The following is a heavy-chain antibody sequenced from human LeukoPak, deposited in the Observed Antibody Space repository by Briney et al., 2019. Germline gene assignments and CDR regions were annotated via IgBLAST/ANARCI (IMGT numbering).Heavy chain of an antibody. CDR2: IYSGGST. D-gene: IGHD3-22*01. V-gene: IGHV3-53*01. CDR1: GFTVSSNH. Sequence: GGSLRLSCAASGFTVSSNHMSWVRQAPGKGLEWGSVIYSGGSTYYADSVKGRFTISRDNSKNTLYLQMNSLRAEDTAVYYCARGAYDSSGYYDDYWGQGTLVTVSS. J-gene: IGHJ4*02. CDR3: ARGAYDSSGYYDDY.